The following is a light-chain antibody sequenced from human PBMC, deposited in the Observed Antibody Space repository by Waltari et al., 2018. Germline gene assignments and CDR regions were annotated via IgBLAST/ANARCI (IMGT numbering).Light chain of an antibody. CDR1: QGISRW. Sequence: DIQMTQSPSTLSASVGDRVTIPSRAGQGISRWLAWDQQKPGKPPKVLVYDASSLESGVPSRFSGSGSAPEFTLVISNLQPDDVATYYCQQYSGYSGIFGGGTKVEIK. CDR3: QQYSGYSGI. CDR2: DAS. V-gene: IGKV1-5*01. J-gene: IGKJ4*01.